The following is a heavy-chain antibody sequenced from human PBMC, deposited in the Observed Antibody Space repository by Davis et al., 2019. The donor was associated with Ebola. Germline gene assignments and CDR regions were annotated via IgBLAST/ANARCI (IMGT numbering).Heavy chain of an antibody. Sequence: ASVKVSCKASGYSFTSYDFNWVRQAAGQGLEWMGWMNPNSGNTGYTQKFQGRVTMTRNTSISTAYMELSNLTSGDTAVYYCARGLQLYTWSDAHYYYYGMDVWGQGTTVTVSS. CDR3: ARGLQLYTWSDAHYYYYGMDV. D-gene: IGHD1-1*01. V-gene: IGHV1-8*01. J-gene: IGHJ6*02. CDR2: MNPNSGNT. CDR1: GYSFTSYD.